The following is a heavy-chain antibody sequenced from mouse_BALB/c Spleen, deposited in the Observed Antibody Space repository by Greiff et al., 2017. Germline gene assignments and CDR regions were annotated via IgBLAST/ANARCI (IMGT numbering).Heavy chain of an antibody. V-gene: IGHV5-17*02. D-gene: IGHD2-4*01. J-gene: IGHJ4*01. CDR2: ISSGSSTI. CDR1: GFTFSSFG. Sequence: EVKLMESGGGLVQPGGSRKLSCAASGFTFSSFGMHWVRQAPEKGLEWVAYISSGSSTIYYAHTVKGRFTISRDNTKNTLFLQMTSLRSEDTAMYYCARTGDYDLYAMDYWGQGTSVTVSS. CDR3: ARTGDYDLYAMDY.